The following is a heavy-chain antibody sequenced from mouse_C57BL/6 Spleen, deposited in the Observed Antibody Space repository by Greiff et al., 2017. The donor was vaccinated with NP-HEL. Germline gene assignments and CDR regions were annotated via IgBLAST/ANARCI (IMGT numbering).Heavy chain of an antibody. CDR1: GFNIKDDY. Sequence: VQLKESGAELVRPGASVKLSCTASGFNIKDDYMHWVKQRPEQGLEWIGWIDPENGDTEYASKFQGKATITADTTSNTAYLQLSILTSEDTAVYYCTLYEYLLPPAYWGQGTLVTVSA. CDR3: TLYEYLLPPAY. J-gene: IGHJ3*01. CDR2: IDPENGDT. V-gene: IGHV14-4*01. D-gene: IGHD5-1*01.